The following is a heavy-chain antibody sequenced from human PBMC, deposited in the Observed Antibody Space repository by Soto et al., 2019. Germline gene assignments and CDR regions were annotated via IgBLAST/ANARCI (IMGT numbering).Heavy chain of an antibody. D-gene: IGHD1-7*01. CDR1: GFTFSSHW. CDR2: INGDGSST. CDR3: AGSPGLSRISGTTLGA. J-gene: IGHJ5*01. V-gene: IGHV3-74*01. Sequence: PGGSLRLSCAASGFTFSSHWMHWVRQAPGKGLVWVSRINGDGSSTSYADSVKGRFTISRDNAKIMLYLQVNSLRADDTAVYYCAGSPGLSRISGTTLGAWGQGTLVTVSS.